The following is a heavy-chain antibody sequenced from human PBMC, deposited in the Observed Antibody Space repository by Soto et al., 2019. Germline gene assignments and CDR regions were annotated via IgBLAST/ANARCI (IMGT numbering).Heavy chain of an antibody. CDR2: INSDGSST. V-gene: IGHV3-74*01. J-gene: IGHJ5*02. CDR3: ARGRSTWYNWFDP. D-gene: IGHD6-13*01. Sequence: PGGSLRLSCAASGFTFSSYWMHWIRQAPGKWLVWVSRINSDGSSTSYADSVKGRFTISRDNAKNTLYLQMNSLRAEDTAVYYCARGRSTWYNWFDPWGQGXLVTVSS. CDR1: GFTFSSYW.